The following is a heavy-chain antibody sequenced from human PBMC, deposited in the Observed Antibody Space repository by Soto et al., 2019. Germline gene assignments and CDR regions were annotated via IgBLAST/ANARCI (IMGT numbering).Heavy chain of an antibody. CDR1: GYSFTSYW. CDR2: IDPSDSYT. CDR3: ARHQSQYSEVVVIHY. Sequence: GESLKISCKGSGYSFTSYWISWVRQMPGKGLEWMGRIDPSDSYTNYSPSFQGHVTISADKSISTAYLQWSSLKASYTAMYYCARHQSQYSEVVVIHYWGQGTLVTVSS. V-gene: IGHV5-10-1*01. D-gene: IGHD3-22*01. J-gene: IGHJ4*02.